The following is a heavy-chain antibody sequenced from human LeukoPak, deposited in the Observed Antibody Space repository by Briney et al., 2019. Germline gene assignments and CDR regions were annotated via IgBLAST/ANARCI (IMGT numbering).Heavy chain of an antibody. CDR2: ICAYNGNT. V-gene: IGHV1-18*04. CDR1: VYTFTSYG. Sequence: ASVKVSCKASVYTFTSYGISWVRQAPGHGLEWMGWICAYNGNTNYAQKLQGRVTMTTDTSTSTAYMELRSPRSDDTAVYYCARDLIGITMVRGVITPGFDPWGQGTLVTVSS. CDR3: ARDLIGITMVRGVITPGFDP. J-gene: IGHJ5*02. D-gene: IGHD3-10*01.